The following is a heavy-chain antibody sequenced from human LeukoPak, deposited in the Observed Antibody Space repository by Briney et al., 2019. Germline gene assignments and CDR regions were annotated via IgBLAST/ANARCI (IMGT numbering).Heavy chain of an antibody. CDR1: GYTFTDYY. Sequence: ASVKVSCKASGYTFTDYYIHWVRQAPGQGLEWMAWINPNSGGTYYAQNFHDRITLTRDTSISTAYMELSRLRPDDTAIYYCARANALYCSSTSCLFDYWGQGTLVTVSP. V-gene: IGHV1-2*02. D-gene: IGHD2-2*01. CDR2: INPNSGGT. J-gene: IGHJ4*02. CDR3: ARANALYCSSTSCLFDY.